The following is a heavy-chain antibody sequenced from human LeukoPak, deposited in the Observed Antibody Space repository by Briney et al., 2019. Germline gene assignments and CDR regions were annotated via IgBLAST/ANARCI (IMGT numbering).Heavy chain of an antibody. J-gene: IGHJ6*03. V-gene: IGHV3-64*01. CDR2: ISSNGGST. Sequence: PGGSLRLSCAASGFTFSSYAMSWVRQAPGKGLEYVSAISSNGGSTYYANSVKGRFTISRDNSKNTLYLQMGSLRAEDMAVYYCARSDGLEWLLPYYYYYMDVWGKGTTVTVSS. CDR1: GFTFSSYA. D-gene: IGHD3-3*01. CDR3: ARSDGLEWLLPYYYYYMDV.